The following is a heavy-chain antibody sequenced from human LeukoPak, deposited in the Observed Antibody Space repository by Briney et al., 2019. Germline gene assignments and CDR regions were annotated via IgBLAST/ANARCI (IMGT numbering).Heavy chain of an antibody. CDR2: IWSDGSNK. Sequence: GGSLRLSCAACGLTFSSYGMHWVRQAPGKGLEWVVFIWSDGSNKYYADSVKGRFTLSRDNSKNTLYLQMNRLRAEDTAVYYCARDQGVAEWIEVFDYWGQGTLVTVSS. CDR1: GLTFSSYG. J-gene: IGHJ4*02. V-gene: IGHV3-33*01. CDR3: ARDQGVAEWIEVFDY. D-gene: IGHD3-10*01.